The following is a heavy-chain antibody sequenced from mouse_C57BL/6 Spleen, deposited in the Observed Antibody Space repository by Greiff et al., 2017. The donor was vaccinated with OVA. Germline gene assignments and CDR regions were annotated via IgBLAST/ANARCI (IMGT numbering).Heavy chain of an antibody. V-gene: IGHV1-9*01. Sequence: VQLQQSGAELMKPGASVKLSCKATGYTFTGYWIEWVKQRPGHGLEWIGEILPGSGSTNYNEKFKGKATFTADTSSNTAYMQLSSLTTEDSAIYYCARGGTAVVADYYSKDYWGQGTTVTVSS. J-gene: IGHJ4*01. D-gene: IGHD1-1*01. CDR1: GYTFTGYW. CDR2: ILPGSGST. CDR3: ARGGTAVVADYYSKDY.